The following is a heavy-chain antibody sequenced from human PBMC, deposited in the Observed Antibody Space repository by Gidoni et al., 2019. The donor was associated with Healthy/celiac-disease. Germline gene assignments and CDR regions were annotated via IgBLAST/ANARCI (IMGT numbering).Heavy chain of an antibody. D-gene: IGHD3-22*01. CDR3: ARRGPDYYDSSGYYADAFDI. CDR1: GFPFRSYA. Sequence: QVQLVESGGGVVQPGRSLRLPRAASGFPFRSYAMPWVRQAPGKGLEWVAVISYDGSNKYYADSVKGRFTISRDNSKNTLYLQMNSLRAEDTAVYYCARRGPDYYDSSGYYADAFDIWGQGTMVTVSS. J-gene: IGHJ3*02. V-gene: IGHV3-30-3*01. CDR2: ISYDGSNK.